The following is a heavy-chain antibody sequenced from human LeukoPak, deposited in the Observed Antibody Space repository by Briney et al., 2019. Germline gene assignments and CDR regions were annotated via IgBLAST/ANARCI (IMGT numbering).Heavy chain of an antibody. D-gene: IGHD3-10*01. V-gene: IGHV3-23*01. CDR1: GFTFSTYA. CDR3: AKEGDTLWFGEFPLRFYFDY. J-gene: IGHJ4*02. Sequence: GGSLRLSCAASGFTFSTYAMSWVRQAPGKGLEWVSAISGSTGRTYYADSVKGRFTISRDNSKNTLYLQMNSLRAEDTAVYYCAKEGDTLWFGEFPLRFYFDYWGQGTLVTVSS. CDR2: ISGSTGRT.